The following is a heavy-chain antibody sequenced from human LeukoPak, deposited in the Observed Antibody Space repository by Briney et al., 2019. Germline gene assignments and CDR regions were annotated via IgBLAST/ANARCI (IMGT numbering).Heavy chain of an antibody. CDR3: ARGGKDDSSAYITSFFDY. CDR1: AYSFTSYW. CDR2: VYPGDSDT. J-gene: IGHJ4*02. V-gene: IGHV5-51*01. D-gene: IGHD3-22*01. Sequence: GESLQISCKGSAYSFTSYWIGWVRQLPGKGLEWMGIVYPGDSDTRYSPSFQGQVTISADKSISTAYLQWRSLKVSDTAMYYCARGGKDDSSAYITSFFDYWGQGTLVTVSS.